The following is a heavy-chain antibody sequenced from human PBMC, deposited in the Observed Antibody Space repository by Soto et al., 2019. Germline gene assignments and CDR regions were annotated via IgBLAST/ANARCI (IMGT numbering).Heavy chain of an antibody. V-gene: IGHV3-48*03. Sequence: GGSLRLSCAASGFTFSTYEMNWVRQAPGKGLEWVSYISNSGDTKYHADSVKGRFTISRDNAKSSLYLEMDSLRAEDTALYYCARNTVWTLGGMDVWGQGTTVTVSS. J-gene: IGHJ6*02. CDR2: ISNSGDTK. D-gene: IGHD3-16*01. CDR1: GFTFSTYE. CDR3: ARNTVWTLGGMDV.